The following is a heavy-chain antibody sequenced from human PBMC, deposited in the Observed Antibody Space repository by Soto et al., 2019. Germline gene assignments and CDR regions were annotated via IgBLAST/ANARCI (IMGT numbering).Heavy chain of an antibody. D-gene: IGHD6-6*01. J-gene: IGHJ6*02. CDR2: TYYRSKWYN. Sequence: PSQTLSLTCAISGDSVSGNSAAWNWIRQSPSRGLEWLGRTYYRSKWYNDYAVSVKSRITINPDTSKNQFSLQLNSVTPEDTAVYYCARVGPPEYSSPRTNYYYYGMDVWGQGTTVTVS. CDR3: ARVGPPEYSSPRTNYYYYGMDV. V-gene: IGHV6-1*01. CDR1: GDSVSGNSAA.